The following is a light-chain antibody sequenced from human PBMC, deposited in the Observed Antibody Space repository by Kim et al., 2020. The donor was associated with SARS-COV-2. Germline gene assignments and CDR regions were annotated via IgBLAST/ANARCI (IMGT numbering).Light chain of an antibody. CDR1: KLGGRY. Sequence: SYELTQPPSVSVSPGQTASISCSSGKLGGRYVSWYQQKPGQSPVLVLYQDTMRPSGIPERFSGSNSGNTATLTISGTQSMDEADYYCQSWDTTTVMFGGGTRLTVL. CDR3: QSWDTTTVM. CDR2: QDT. J-gene: IGLJ3*02. V-gene: IGLV3-1*01.